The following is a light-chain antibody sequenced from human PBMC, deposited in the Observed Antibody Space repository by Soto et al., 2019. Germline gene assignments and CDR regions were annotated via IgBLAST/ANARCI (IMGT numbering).Light chain of an antibody. CDR3: QQPGLT. CDR1: QSISSW. J-gene: IGKJ4*01. V-gene: IGKV1-5*01. CDR2: DAY. Sequence: DIQITQSPSTLSASVGDRVTITCRASQSISSWLAWYEQKPAKAPKLLIYDAYSLERGVPSRFSGSGYGTEFTLTISSLQPDDFATYYCQQPGLTFGGGTKVDI.